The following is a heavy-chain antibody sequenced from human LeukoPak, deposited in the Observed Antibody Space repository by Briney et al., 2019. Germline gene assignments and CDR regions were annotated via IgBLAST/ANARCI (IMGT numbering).Heavy chain of an antibody. CDR2: IYYSKNT. CDR3: VSPRGFSYGYFDY. V-gene: IGHV4-39*01. Sequence: AEPLSLTCTVSGGPISSSSAYWGWIRQPPGKGLEWIGSIYYSKNTYYNPSLKSRVTISADTSKNPFTLTLGSVSATDTAVYYCVSPRGFSYGYFDYWGQGTLVTVSS. J-gene: IGHJ4*02. D-gene: IGHD5-18*01. CDR1: GGPISSSSAY.